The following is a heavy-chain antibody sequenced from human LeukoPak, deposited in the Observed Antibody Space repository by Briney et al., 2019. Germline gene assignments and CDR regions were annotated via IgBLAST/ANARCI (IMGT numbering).Heavy chain of an antibody. CDR3: ARDGDCSSTSCYNNY. V-gene: IGHV3-9*01. CDR1: GFKFDDYA. CDR2: INWNSGFI. D-gene: IGHD2-2*02. J-gene: IGHJ4*02. Sequence: GRSLRLSCAASGFKFDDYAMHWVRQTPGKGLEWVASINWNSGFIDYGDSVKGRVIISRDNAKNSLYLQMNSLRAEDTAVYYCARDGDCSSTSCYNNYWGQGTLVTVSS.